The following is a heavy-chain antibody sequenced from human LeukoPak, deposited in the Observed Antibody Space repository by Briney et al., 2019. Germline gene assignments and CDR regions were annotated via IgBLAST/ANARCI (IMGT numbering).Heavy chain of an antibody. CDR1: GFSFDIYA. CDR3: AKPWGYCSSTSCPLNWFDP. D-gene: IGHD2-2*01. J-gene: IGHJ5*02. CDR2: ISSDGSST. Sequence: GGSLRLSCVASGFSFDIYAMHWVRQDPGKGLVWVSRISSDGSSTNYADSVKGRFTIARDNAKNTLYLQMNSLRAEDTAVYYCAKPWGYCSSTSCPLNWFDPWGQGTLVTVSS. V-gene: IGHV3-74*01.